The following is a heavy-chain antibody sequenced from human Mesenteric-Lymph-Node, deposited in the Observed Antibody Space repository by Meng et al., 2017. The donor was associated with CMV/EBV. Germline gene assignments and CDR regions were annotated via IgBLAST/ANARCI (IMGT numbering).Heavy chain of an antibody. J-gene: IGHJ4*01. V-gene: IGHV4-61*01. Sequence: SETLSLTCTVSGGALISTTYYWGWIRQPPGKGLEYIGYIYFSGNTNYNPSLKRRLTISVDTSKNQFSLKPSAVTAADTAVYYCARWDSGYDYWGRGTLVTVSS. D-gene: IGHD3-22*01. CDR3: ARWDSGYDY. CDR1: GGALISTTYY. CDR2: IYFSGNT.